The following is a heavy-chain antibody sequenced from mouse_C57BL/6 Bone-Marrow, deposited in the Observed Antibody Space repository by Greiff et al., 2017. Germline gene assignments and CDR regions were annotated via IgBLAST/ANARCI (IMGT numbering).Heavy chain of an antibody. V-gene: IGHV15-2*01. J-gene: IGHJ3*01. CDR2: ILPSIGRT. D-gene: IGHD2-4*01. CDR3: ARKDYDERLCAY. Sequence: VQLQQSGSELRSPGSSVKLSCKDFDSEVFPIAYMSWVRQKPGHGFEWFGGILPSIGRTIYGEKFEDKATFDADSMSNTAYFELNSLTSYESAIYYRARKDYDERLCAYWGQGTLVTVSA. CDR1: DSEVFPIAY.